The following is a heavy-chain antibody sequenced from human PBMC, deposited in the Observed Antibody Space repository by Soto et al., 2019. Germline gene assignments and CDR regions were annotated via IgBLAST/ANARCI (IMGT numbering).Heavy chain of an antibody. J-gene: IGHJ3*02. CDR2: INPSGGST. V-gene: IGHV1-46*01. CDR1: GYTFTSDY. Sequence: VKGSCKGAGYTFTSDYMHWLRKDNKQGLEWMGIINPSGGSTSYAQKFQGRVTMTRDTSTSTVYMELSSLRSEDTAVYSCAKAGEGATTRDAFAIWGHGTMVTVSS. CDR3: AKAGEGATTRDAFAI. D-gene: IGHD1-26*01.